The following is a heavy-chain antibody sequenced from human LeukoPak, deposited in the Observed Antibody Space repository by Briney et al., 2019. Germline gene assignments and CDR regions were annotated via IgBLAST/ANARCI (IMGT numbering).Heavy chain of an antibody. CDR2: ISYDGSNK. CDR3: ARDPKKVGYSSRAFDI. CDR1: GFTFSSYA. Sequence: PGGSLRLSCAASGFTFSSYAMHWVRQAPGKGLEWVAVISYDGSNKYYADSVKGRFTISRDNSKNTLYLQMNSLRAEDTAVYYCARDPKKVGYSSRAFDIWGQGTMVTVSS. J-gene: IGHJ3*02. V-gene: IGHV3-30-3*01. D-gene: IGHD6-13*01.